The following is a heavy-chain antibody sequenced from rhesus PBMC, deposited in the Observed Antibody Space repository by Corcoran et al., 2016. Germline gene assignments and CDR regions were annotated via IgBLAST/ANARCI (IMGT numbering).Heavy chain of an antibody. CDR3: ASGYSGSQRFDY. D-gene: IGHD6-25*01. CDR2: IYGSGGGT. CDR1: GGSISDDYY. J-gene: IGHJ4*01. V-gene: IGHV4-106*01. Sequence: QVQLQESGPGLVKPSETLSLTCAVSGGSISDDYYWSWIRQPPGRGLEWIVYIYGSGGGTNYNPSIKNLVTISIDTYKNQCSLKLSSVTAADTAVYYCASGYSGSQRFDYWGQGVLVTVSS.